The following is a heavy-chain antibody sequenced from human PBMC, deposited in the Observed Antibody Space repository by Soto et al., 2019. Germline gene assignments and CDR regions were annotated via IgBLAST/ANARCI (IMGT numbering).Heavy chain of an antibody. CDR1: GFTFRSSA. V-gene: IGHV1-58*01. Sequence: SEKTSCKTSGFTFRSSALQWVRQARGQRLEWIGWLVVGTGNTNYAQKFQQRVTISSDRSTNTVSMELSSLTSEDTAVYYCATGAYCSGGSCSDYYYYYYGMDLWGQGTTVTVSS. CDR2: LVVGTGNT. D-gene: IGHD2-15*01. CDR3: ATGAYCSGGSCSDYYYYYYGMDL. J-gene: IGHJ6*02.